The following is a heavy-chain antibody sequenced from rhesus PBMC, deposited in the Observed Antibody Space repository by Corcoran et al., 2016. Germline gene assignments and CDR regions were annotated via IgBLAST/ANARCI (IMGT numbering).Heavy chain of an antibody. CDR3: TRSINIVVVFTAFDY. V-gene: IGHV1S9*01. J-gene: IGHJ4*01. CDR1: GYTFARYY. D-gene: IGHD2-27*01. CDR2: MKPRKGNT. Sequence: QVQLVQSGAEVKKPGASVKLSCKASGYTFARYYITWLRQAPGQVLEWMGWMKPRKGNTRDAEKCQGRVTMTRDTSTITAYMELSSLRSEDTAVYYCTRSINIVVVFTAFDYWAQGVLVTVSS.